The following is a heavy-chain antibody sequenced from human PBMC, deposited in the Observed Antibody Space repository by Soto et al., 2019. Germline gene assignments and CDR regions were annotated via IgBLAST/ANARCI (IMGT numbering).Heavy chain of an antibody. CDR2: IWYDGSKK. CDR3: ARGGDGYNCPHY. Sequence: QVQLVESGGGVVQPGRSLRLSCAASGFTFSSYGMHWVRQAPGKGLEWVAVIWYDGSKKYYADSVKGRFTNSRDNSQNTRYLEMNSLSAEDTAVYYWARGGDGYNCPHYWGQGTVVTVSS. CDR1: GFTFSSYG. D-gene: IGHD5-12*01. V-gene: IGHV3-33*01. J-gene: IGHJ4*02.